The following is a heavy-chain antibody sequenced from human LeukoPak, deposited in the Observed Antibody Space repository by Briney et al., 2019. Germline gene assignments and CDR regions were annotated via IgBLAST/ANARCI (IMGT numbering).Heavy chain of an antibody. CDR2: ISYDGSNK. V-gene: IGHV3-30-3*01. CDR1: GFIFSSYA. D-gene: IGHD3-3*01. J-gene: IGHJ4*02. CDR3: AKGFFFDY. Sequence: PGRSLRLSCAASGFIFSSYAMHWVRQAPGKGLEWVAVISYDGSNKYYADSVMGRFTISRDNSKNTLYLQMNSLRAEDTAVYYCAKGFFFDYWGQGTLLTVSS.